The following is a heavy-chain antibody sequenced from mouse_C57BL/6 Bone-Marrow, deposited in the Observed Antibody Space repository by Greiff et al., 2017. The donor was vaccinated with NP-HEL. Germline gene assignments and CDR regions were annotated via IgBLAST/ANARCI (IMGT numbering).Heavy chain of an antibody. CDR2: INPYNGDT. CDR3: AIGSIYYDEPHWYVDV. Sequence: EVQLQQSGPELVRPGASVKISCKASGYSFTGYFLHWVKQSHGKSLEWIGRINPYNGDTFYNQKFKGKATLTVDTSSSTAHMELRSLTSEDFAVYYGAIGSIYYDEPHWYVDVCGTGTTVTVSS. D-gene: IGHD2-4*01. CDR1: GYSFTGYF. V-gene: IGHV1-37*01. J-gene: IGHJ1*03.